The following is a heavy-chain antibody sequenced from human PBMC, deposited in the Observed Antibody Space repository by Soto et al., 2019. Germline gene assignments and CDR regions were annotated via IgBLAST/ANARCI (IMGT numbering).Heavy chain of an antibody. CDR3: ARDKDSSGWYNWFDP. D-gene: IGHD6-19*01. V-gene: IGHV4-4*02. CDR1: GGSISSSNW. CDR2: IYHSGST. J-gene: IGHJ5*02. Sequence: PSETLSLTCAVSGGSISSSNWWSWVRQPPGKGLEWIGEIYHSGSTNYNPSLKSRVTISRDNAKNSLYLQMNSLRDEDTAVYYCARDKDSSGWYNWFDPWGQGTLVTVSS.